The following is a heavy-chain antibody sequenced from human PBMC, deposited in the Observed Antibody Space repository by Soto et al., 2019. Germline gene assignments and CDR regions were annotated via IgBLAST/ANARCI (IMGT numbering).Heavy chain of an antibody. J-gene: IGHJ4*02. D-gene: IGHD3-9*01. V-gene: IGHV3-7*01. CDR3: ARSSYDILTGYYNGGYYFDY. Sequence: PGGSLRLSCAASGFTFSSYWMSWVRQAPGKGLEWVANIKQDGSEKYYVDSVKGRFTISRDNAKNSLYLQMNSLRAEDTAVYYCARSSYDILTGYYNGGYYFDYWGQGTLVTVSS. CDR2: IKQDGSEK. CDR1: GFTFSSYW.